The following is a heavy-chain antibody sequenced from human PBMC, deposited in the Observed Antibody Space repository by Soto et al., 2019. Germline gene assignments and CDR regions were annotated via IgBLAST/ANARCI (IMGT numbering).Heavy chain of an antibody. CDR3: ARTYCGGDCYSRYYYGMDV. J-gene: IGHJ6*02. CDR1: GFTFSSYW. Sequence: GGSLRLSCAASGFTFSSYWMHWVRQAPGKGLVWVSRINSDGSSTSYADSVKGRFTISRDNAKNTLYLQMNSLRAEDTAVYYCARTYCGGDCYSRYYYGMDVWGQGTTVTVSS. D-gene: IGHD2-21*02. V-gene: IGHV3-74*01. CDR2: INSDGSST.